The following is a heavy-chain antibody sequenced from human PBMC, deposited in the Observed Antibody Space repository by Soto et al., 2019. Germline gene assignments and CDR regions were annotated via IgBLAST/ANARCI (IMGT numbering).Heavy chain of an antibody. CDR3: ARATGLYGSGSETTYYYYYGMDV. Sequence: PSETLSLTCAVSGGSISSGGYYWSWIRQHPGKGLEWIGYIYYSGSTYYNPSLKSRVTISVDTSKNQFSLKLSSVTAADTAVYYCARATGLYGSGSETTYYYYYGMDVWGQGTTVTVSS. J-gene: IGHJ6*02. D-gene: IGHD3-10*01. V-gene: IGHV4-31*11. CDR2: IYYSGST. CDR1: GGSISSGGYY.